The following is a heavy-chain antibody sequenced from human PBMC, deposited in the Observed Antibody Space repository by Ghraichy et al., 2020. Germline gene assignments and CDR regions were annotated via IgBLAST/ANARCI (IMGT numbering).Heavy chain of an antibody. D-gene: IGHD1-26*01. J-gene: IGHJ6*02. CDR1: GFTFSSHW. Sequence: GGSLRLSCEASGFTFSSHWMNWVRQAPGKQLEWVASIKEDGSEEKYVGSVKGRFTISRDNARNSLYLQMNSLTVEDTAVYYCAREVSGNYFVFNYFHHGMDVWGRGTTVTVSS. CDR3: AREVSGNYFVFNYFHHGMDV. V-gene: IGHV3-7*01. CDR2: IKEDGSEE.